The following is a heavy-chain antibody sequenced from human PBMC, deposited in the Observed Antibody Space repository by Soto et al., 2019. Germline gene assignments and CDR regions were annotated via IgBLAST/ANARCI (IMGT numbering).Heavy chain of an antibody. Sequence: QVQVVESGAEVKKPGSSVKVSCKASGGTFSSYAISWVRQAPGQGLEWMGGIIPIFGTANYAQKFQGRVTITADKSTSTAYMELSSLRSEDTAVYYCARLAVAGPTYYYYGMDVWGQGTTVTVSS. CDR3: ARLAVAGPTYYYYGMDV. V-gene: IGHV1-69*06. CDR2: IIPIFGTA. CDR1: GGTFSSYA. D-gene: IGHD6-19*01. J-gene: IGHJ6*02.